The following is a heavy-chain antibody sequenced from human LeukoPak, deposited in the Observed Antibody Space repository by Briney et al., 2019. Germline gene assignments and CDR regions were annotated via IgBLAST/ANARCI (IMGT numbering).Heavy chain of an antibody. Sequence: AASVKVSCKASGYTFTGYYIHWVRQAPGQGLEWMGWINPNNGGTSDAQKFQGRVTMTRDTSISTAYMELSRLRSDDTAVYYCARRYCSSTSCYDYFEYWGQGTLVTVSS. CDR3: ARRYCSSTSCYDYFEY. CDR2: INPNNGGT. J-gene: IGHJ4*02. V-gene: IGHV1-2*02. CDR1: GYTFTGYY. D-gene: IGHD2-2*01.